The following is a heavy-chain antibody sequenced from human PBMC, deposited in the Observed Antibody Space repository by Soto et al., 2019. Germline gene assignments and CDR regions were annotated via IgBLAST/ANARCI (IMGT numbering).Heavy chain of an antibody. CDR1: GGSFSGYY. J-gene: IGHJ6*02. V-gene: IGHV4-34*01. Sequence: SETLSLTCAVYGGSFSGYYWSWIRQPPGKGLEWIGEINHSGSTNYNPSLKSRVTISVDTSKNQFSLKLSSVTAADTAVYYRARSTVTTTVTTHYYYGMDVWGQGTTVTVSS. CDR2: INHSGST. D-gene: IGHD4-17*01. CDR3: ARSTVTTTVTTHYYYGMDV.